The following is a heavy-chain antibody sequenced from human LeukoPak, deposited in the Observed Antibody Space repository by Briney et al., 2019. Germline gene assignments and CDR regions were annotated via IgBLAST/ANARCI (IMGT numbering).Heavy chain of an antibody. D-gene: IGHD3-16*01. CDR1: GFSFNRRG. J-gene: IGHJ6*03. CDR3: ARIDGPTVFTYYMDL. Sequence: EGSLRLSCATSGFSFNRRGMNWVRHPPGKGLEWVSYISPRSETIYYAESVKGQFTVSRDDSKDSLYLQMHTLRAEDTAVYYCARIDGPTVFTYYMDLWGKGTTVTVAS. CDR2: ISPRSETI. V-gene: IGHV3-48*04.